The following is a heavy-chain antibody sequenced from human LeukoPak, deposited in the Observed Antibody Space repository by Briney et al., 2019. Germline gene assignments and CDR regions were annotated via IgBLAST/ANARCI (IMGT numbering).Heavy chain of an antibody. V-gene: IGHV3-15*04. CDR3: ATVPGITAYGEVVDY. J-gene: IGHJ4*02. D-gene: IGHD3-3*01. CDR1: GFTVSKAR. CDR2: IESASDGGTV. Sequence: GGSLTLSCVVSGFTVSKARMNWVRLAPGKGLEWIGRIESASDGGTVDYAAPVKGRFSISRDDSTNTVHLHMSGLKTEDTALYYCATVPGITAYGEVVDYWGQGTLVTISS.